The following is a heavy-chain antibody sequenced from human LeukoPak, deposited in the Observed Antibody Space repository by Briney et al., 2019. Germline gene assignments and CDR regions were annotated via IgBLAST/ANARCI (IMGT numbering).Heavy chain of an antibody. J-gene: IGHJ4*02. Sequence: GASVKVSCKASGGTFSSYAISWVRQAPGQGLEWMGGIIPIFGTANYAQKSQGRVTITTDESTSTAYMELSSLRSEDTAVYYCARTNSGSYSGSLVYWGQGTLVTVPS. CDR1: GGTFSSYA. D-gene: IGHD1-26*01. CDR3: ARTNSGSYSGSLVY. V-gene: IGHV1-69*05. CDR2: IIPIFGTA.